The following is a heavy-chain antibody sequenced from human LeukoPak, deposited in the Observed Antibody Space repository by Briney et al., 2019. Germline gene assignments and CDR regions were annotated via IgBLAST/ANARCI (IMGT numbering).Heavy chain of an antibody. Sequence: PGGSLRLSCAASGFTFSSYGMHWVRQAPGKGLEWVAVIWYDGSNKYYADSVKGRFTISRDNSKNTLYLQMNSLRAEDTAVYYRARDQYDYGDFHAFDIWGQGTMVTVSS. CDR2: IWYDGSNK. V-gene: IGHV3-33*01. CDR3: ARDQYDYGDFHAFDI. J-gene: IGHJ3*02. CDR1: GFTFSSYG. D-gene: IGHD4-17*01.